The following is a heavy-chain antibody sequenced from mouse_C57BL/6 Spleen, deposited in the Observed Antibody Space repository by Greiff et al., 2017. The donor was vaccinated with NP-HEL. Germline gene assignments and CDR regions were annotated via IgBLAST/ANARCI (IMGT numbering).Heavy chain of an antibody. V-gene: IGHV5-6*02. Sequence: EVMLVESGGDLVKPGGSLKLSCAASGFTFSSYGMSWVRQTPDKRLEWVATISSGGSYTYYPDSVKGRFTISRDNAKNTLYLQMSSLKSEDTAMYYCARHLYYSNYVVMDYWGQGTSVTVSS. J-gene: IGHJ4*01. CDR3: ARHLYYSNYVVMDY. CDR2: ISSGGSYT. D-gene: IGHD2-5*01. CDR1: GFTFSSYG.